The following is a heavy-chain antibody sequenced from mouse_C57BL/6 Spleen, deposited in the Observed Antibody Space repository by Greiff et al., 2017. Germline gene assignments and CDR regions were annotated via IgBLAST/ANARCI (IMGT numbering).Heavy chain of an antibody. D-gene: IGHD1-1*01. V-gene: IGHV1-26*01. J-gene: IGHJ3*01. CDR2: INPNNGGT. Sequence: EVQLQQSGPELVKPGASVKISCKASGYTFTDYYMNWVQQSHGTSLEWIVDINPNNGGTSYTQQFKGRATLTVDKSSSTAYMDLRSLTSEDSAVYYCAGHYYGSGFAYWGQGTLVTVSA. CDR1: GYTFTDYY. CDR3: AGHYYGSGFAY.